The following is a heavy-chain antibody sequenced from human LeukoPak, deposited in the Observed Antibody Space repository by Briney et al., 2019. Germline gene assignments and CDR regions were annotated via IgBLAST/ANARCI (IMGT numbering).Heavy chain of an antibody. CDR2: IYYTGTT. Sequence: SQTLSLTCTVSGGSISSGGYYWSWIRQHPGEGLEWIGYIYYTGTTYYNPSLKSRLTISVDTSKNQFSLKLSPVTAADTAVYYCARGSVNSGYNWFDPWGQGTLVTVSS. V-gene: IGHV4-31*03. J-gene: IGHJ5*02. CDR1: GGSISSGGYY. D-gene: IGHD3-10*01. CDR3: ARGSVNSGYNWFDP.